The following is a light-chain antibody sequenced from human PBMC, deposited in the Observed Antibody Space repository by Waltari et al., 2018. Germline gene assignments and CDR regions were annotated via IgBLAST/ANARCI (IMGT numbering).Light chain of an antibody. CDR2: KAS. J-gene: IGKJ3*01. CDR3: QHYNSFSALFT. CDR1: QSISRE. Sequence: DIQMTQSPSTVSASVGDRVTINCRASQSISRELAWYQQKPGKAPKLLIHKASSLQSGVPSRFSGSGSGTEFTLNITSLQPDDFATYYCQHYNSFSALFTFGPGTQVDIK. V-gene: IGKV1-5*03.